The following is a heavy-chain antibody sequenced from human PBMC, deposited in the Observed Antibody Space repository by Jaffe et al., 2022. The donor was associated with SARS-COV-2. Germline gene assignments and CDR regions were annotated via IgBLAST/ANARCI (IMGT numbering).Heavy chain of an antibody. Sequence: QVQLVESGGGVVQPGRSLRLSCAASGFTFSSYGMHWVRQAPGKGLEWVAVISYDGSNKYYADSVKGRFTISRDNSKNTLYLQMNSLRAEDTAVYYCAKDLGVVAANGKRLPDYWGQGTLVTVSS. CDR2: ISYDGSNK. D-gene: IGHD2-15*01. CDR1: GFTFSSYG. J-gene: IGHJ4*02. CDR3: AKDLGVVAANGKRLPDY. V-gene: IGHV3-30*18.